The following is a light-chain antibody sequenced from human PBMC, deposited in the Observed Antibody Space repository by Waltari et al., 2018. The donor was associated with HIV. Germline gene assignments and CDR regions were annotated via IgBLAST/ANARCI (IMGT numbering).Light chain of an antibody. V-gene: IGLV2-8*01. CDR2: EVS. CDR1: IGDVGGYDY. CDR3: MSYTEHNRWV. Sequence: QSALTQPPSASGSPGQSLTISCTGTIGDVGGYDYVSWYQQHPGKAPKLLIYEVSQRPSGVPDRFSGSKSGNTASLTVSGLQAEDEADYHCMSYTEHNRWVFGGGTKLTVL. J-gene: IGLJ3*02.